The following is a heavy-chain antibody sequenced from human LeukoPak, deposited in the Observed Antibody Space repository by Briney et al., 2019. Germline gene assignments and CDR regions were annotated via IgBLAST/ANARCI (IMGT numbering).Heavy chain of an antibody. CDR3: ARGRWAAAATDY. V-gene: IGHV4-59*08. CDR2: IYYSGST. Sequence: PSETLSLTCTVSGGSISSYYWSWIRQPPGKGLEWIGYIYYSGSTNYNPSLKSRVTISVDTSKNQFSLKLSSVTAADTAVYYCARGRWAAAATDYWGQGTLVTVSS. CDR1: GGSISSYY. J-gene: IGHJ4*02. D-gene: IGHD6-13*01.